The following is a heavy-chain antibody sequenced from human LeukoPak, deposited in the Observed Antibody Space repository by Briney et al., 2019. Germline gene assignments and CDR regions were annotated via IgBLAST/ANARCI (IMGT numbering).Heavy chain of an antibody. CDR3: AREFRMTTVTTGSPYPPNYYYYYYYMDV. CDR2: INTNTGNP. V-gene: IGHV7-4-1*02. Sequence: GASVKVSCKASGYTFTSYAMNWVRQAPGQGLEWMGWINTNTGNPTYAQGFTGRFVFSLDTSVSTAYLQISSLKAEDTAVYYCAREFRMTTVTTGSPYPPNYYYYYYYMDVWGKGTTVTVSS. J-gene: IGHJ6*03. CDR1: GYTFTSYA. D-gene: IGHD4-17*01.